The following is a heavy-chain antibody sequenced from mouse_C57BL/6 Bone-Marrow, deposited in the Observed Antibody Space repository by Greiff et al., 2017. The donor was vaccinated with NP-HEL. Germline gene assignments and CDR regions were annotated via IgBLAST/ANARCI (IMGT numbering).Heavy chain of an antibody. J-gene: IGHJ1*03. V-gene: IGHV1-5*01. CDR1: GYTFTSYW. CDR3: TSIFITTVVGYFEV. D-gene: IGHD1-1*01. Sequence: EVQLQQSGTVLARPGASVKMSCKTSGYTFTSYWMHWVKQRPGQGLEWIGAIYPGNSDTSYNQKFKGKAKLTAVTSASTAYMELSSLTNEDSAVYYCTSIFITTVVGYFEVWGTGTTVTVSS. CDR2: IYPGNSDT.